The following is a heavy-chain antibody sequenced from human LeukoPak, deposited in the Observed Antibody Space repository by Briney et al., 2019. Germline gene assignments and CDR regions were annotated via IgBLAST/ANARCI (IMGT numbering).Heavy chain of an antibody. CDR3: AKVYGGATIDASDI. CDR2: ISGSGGGT. D-gene: IGHD1-26*01. CDR1: GFTFSSYD. J-gene: IGHJ3*02. V-gene: IGHV3-23*01. Sequence: GGSLILSCAASGFTFSSYDMTWVRQAPGKGLEWVSSISGSGGGTYYADSVKGRFTISRDDSKNTLYPQIKSPRAEDTAVYYCAKVYGGATIDASDIWGQGTMVSVTS.